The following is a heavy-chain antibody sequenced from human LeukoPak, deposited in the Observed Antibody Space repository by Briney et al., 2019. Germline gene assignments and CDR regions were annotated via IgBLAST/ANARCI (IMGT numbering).Heavy chain of an antibody. CDR3: ARGGVAARPNYYYYMDV. J-gene: IGHJ6*03. D-gene: IGHD6-6*01. CDR2: INHSGST. Sequence: SETLSLTCAVYGGSFSGYYWSWIRQPPGKGLEWIGEINHSGSTNYNPSLKSRVTISVDTSKNQFSLKLSSVTAADTAVYYCARGGVAARPNYYYYMDVWGKGTTVTVSS. CDR1: GGSFSGYY. V-gene: IGHV4-34*01.